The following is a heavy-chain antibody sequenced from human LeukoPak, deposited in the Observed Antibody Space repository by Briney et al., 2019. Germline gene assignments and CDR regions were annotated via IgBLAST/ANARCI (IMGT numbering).Heavy chain of an antibody. Sequence: GGSLRLSCAASGFSFSSWWMSWVRQAPGKGLEWVSYISSSGSTIYYADSVKGRFTISRDNAKNSLYLQMNSRRAEDTAVYYCARDRVVGATTYYYYGMDVWGQGTTVTVSS. V-gene: IGHV3-11*01. J-gene: IGHJ6*02. CDR2: ISSSGSTI. CDR1: GFSFSSWW. D-gene: IGHD1-26*01. CDR3: ARDRVVGATTYYYYGMDV.